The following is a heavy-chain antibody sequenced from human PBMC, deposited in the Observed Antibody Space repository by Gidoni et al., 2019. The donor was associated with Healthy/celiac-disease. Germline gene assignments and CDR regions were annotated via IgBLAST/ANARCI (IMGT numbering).Heavy chain of an antibody. Sequence: QVTLKESGPVLVKPTETLTLTCTVPGFSLSNARMGVSWIRQPPGKALEWLAHIFSNDEKYYSTSLKSRLTISKDTSKSQVVLTMTNMDPVDTATYYCARLTGHYDFWSGDNWFDPWGQGTLVTVSS. J-gene: IGHJ5*02. D-gene: IGHD3-3*01. CDR2: IFSNDEK. CDR3: ARLTGHYDFWSGDNWFDP. CDR1: GFSLSNARMG. V-gene: IGHV2-26*01.